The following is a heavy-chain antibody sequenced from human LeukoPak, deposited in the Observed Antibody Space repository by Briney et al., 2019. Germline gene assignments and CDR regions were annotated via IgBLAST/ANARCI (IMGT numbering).Heavy chain of an antibody. Sequence: ASVKVSCKASGYTFTSYAMHWVRQAPGQRLEWMGWINAGNGNTKYSQKFQGRVTITRDTSASTAYMELSSLRSEDTAVYYCARGGGRITTFGVVIAGAFDIWGQGTMVTVSS. D-gene: IGHD3-3*01. CDR3: ARGGGRITTFGVVIAGAFDI. V-gene: IGHV1-3*01. J-gene: IGHJ3*02. CDR1: GYTFTSYA. CDR2: INAGNGNT.